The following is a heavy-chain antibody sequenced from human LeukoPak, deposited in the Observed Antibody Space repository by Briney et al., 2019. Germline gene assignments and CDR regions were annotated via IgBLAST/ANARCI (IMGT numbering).Heavy chain of an antibody. CDR3: ARDGYYYGSGSYYPDAFDI. V-gene: IGHV1-46*01. J-gene: IGHJ3*02. D-gene: IGHD3-10*01. Sequence: KCQGRVTMTRDTSTSTVYMELSSLRSEDTAVYYCARDGYYYGSGSYYPDAFDIWGQGTMVTVSS.